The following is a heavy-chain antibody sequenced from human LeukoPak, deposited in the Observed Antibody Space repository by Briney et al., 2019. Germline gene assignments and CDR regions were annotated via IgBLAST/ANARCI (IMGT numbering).Heavy chain of an antibody. Sequence: GASVKVSCKASSYIFTTYGISWVRQAPGQGLEWMGWINTYNGNTNYPQKLQGRVTMTTDTSTSTAYMDLRSLRSDDTAVYYCARQAGGYSSGWYQFHFDYWGQGTLVTVSS. D-gene: IGHD6-19*01. CDR3: ARQAGGYSSGWYQFHFDY. CDR1: SYIFTTYG. J-gene: IGHJ4*02. V-gene: IGHV1-18*04. CDR2: INTYNGNT.